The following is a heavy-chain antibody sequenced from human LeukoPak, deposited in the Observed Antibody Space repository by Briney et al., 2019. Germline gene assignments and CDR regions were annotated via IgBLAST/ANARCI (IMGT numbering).Heavy chain of an antibody. CDR3: ARQGRGSYSRNFDY. J-gene: IGHJ4*02. CDR1: GGSFSGYY. CDR2: INHSGST. V-gene: IGHV4-34*01. D-gene: IGHD1-26*01. Sequence: SETMSLTCAVYGGSFSGYYWSWIRQPPGKGLEWIGEINHSGSTNYNPSLKSRVTISVDTSKNQFPLKLSSVTAADTAVYYCARQGRGSYSRNFDYWGQGTLVTVSS.